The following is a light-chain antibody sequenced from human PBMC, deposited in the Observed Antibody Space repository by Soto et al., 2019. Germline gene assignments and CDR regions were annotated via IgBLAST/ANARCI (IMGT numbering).Light chain of an antibody. J-gene: IGLJ2*01. CDR1: LSDIGRYNY. Sequence: QSVLAQPASLSGSPGQSITISCTGTLSDIGRYNYVSWYQQHPGKVPRLLIYEVSYRPSGVSARFSGSKSGSTASLTISGLQAEDEADYYCSSYSTTSSTHVLFGGGTQLTVL. CDR3: SSYSTTSSTHVL. CDR2: EVS. V-gene: IGLV2-14*03.